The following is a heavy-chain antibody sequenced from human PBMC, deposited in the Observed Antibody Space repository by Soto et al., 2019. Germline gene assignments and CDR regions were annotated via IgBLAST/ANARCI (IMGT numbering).Heavy chain of an antibody. CDR1: DDSINSDKYY. V-gene: IGHV4-39*01. CDR2: IYYRGNA. D-gene: IGHD6-6*01. CDR3: ARLEGRARISSYFDF. Sequence: DTLSLTCSVSDDSINSDKYYWGWIRQPPVKGLEWIGSIYYRGNAYYNPSLRTRVTISLDKSKSQFSLKLNSVTAADSAVYFCARLEGRARISSYFDFWGPGALVTVSS. J-gene: IGHJ4*02.